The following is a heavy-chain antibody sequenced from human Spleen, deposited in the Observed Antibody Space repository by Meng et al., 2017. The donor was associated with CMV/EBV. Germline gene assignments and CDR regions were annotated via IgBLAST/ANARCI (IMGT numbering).Heavy chain of an antibody. CDR2: IKPDGNEK. D-gene: IGHD4-11*01. CDR3: TRDPDYSDVLDY. Sequence: GGSLRLSCAASGFTVSSNEMSWVRQAPGKGLEWLANIKPDGNEKYYADSVKGRFTISRDNAKKSLFLQMNSLRAEDTAVYYCTRDPDYSDVLDYWGQGTLVTVSS. CDR1: GFTVSSNE. J-gene: IGHJ4*02. V-gene: IGHV3-7*01.